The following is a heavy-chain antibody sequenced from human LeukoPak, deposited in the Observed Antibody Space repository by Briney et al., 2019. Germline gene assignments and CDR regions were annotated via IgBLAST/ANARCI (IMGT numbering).Heavy chain of an antibody. J-gene: IGHJ4*02. Sequence: GGSLRLSCTGSGFTFADYAVSWFRQAPGKGLGWVGFIRSKSYGGTTEYAASVKGRFTISRDDSKTIAYLQMNSLKTEDTAVYYCMRGRLELRYWGQGTLVTVSS. CDR2: IRSKSYGGTT. D-gene: IGHD1-7*01. V-gene: IGHV3-49*03. CDR3: MRGRLELRY. CDR1: GFTFADYA.